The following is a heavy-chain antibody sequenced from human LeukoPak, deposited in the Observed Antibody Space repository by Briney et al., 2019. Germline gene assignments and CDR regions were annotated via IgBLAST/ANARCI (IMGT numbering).Heavy chain of an antibody. J-gene: IGHJ6*03. CDR3: ARPGGYSYGYYYYYMDV. Sequence: ASVKVSCKASGYTFTSYDINWVRQATGQGLEWMGWMNPNSGNTGYAQKFQGRVTMTRNTSISTAYMELSSLRSEDTAVCYCARPGGYSYGYYYYYMDVWAKGPRSPSP. CDR2: MNPNSGNT. V-gene: IGHV1-8*01. D-gene: IGHD5-18*01. CDR1: GYTFTSYD.